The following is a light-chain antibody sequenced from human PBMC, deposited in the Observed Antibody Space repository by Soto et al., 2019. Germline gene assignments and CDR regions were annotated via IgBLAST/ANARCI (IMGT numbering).Light chain of an antibody. Sequence: IHMTQSPSTLSASVGDRVTITCRASHSITNWLAWYQQKPGKAPKVLIYDVSTLGSGVPLRFSGSGSGTEFTLTISSLQPDDFATYYCQPYNNHFGQGTKVDIK. CDR2: DVS. CDR1: HSITNW. J-gene: IGKJ2*01. V-gene: IGKV1-5*01. CDR3: QPYNNH.